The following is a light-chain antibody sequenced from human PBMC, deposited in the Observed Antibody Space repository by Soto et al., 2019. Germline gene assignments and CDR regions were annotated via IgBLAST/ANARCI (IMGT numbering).Light chain of an antibody. CDR2: GAS. J-gene: IGKJ3*01. Sequence: EIVMTQSPATLCVSPGARATLSCRASQSVSSNLAWYQQKPGQAPRLLIYGASTRATGIPARFSGSGSGTAFTHTISSLQSEDFAVYYCQQYNNWPRGFTFGPGTKVDIK. CDR3: QQYNNWPRGFT. CDR1: QSVSSN. V-gene: IGKV3-15*01.